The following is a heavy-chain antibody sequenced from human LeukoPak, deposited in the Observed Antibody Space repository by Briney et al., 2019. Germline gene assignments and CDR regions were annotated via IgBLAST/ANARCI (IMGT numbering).Heavy chain of an antibody. V-gene: IGHV1-69*13. J-gene: IGHJ5*02. CDR3: ARDHVVGLAPFDP. CDR2: IIPIFGTA. Sequence: SVKVSCKASGGTFSSYAISWVRQAPGQGLEWMGGIIPIFGTANYAQKFQGRVTITADESTSTAYTELSSLRSEDTAVYYCARDHVVGLAPFDPWGQGTLVTVSS. CDR1: GGTFSSYA. D-gene: IGHD2-15*01.